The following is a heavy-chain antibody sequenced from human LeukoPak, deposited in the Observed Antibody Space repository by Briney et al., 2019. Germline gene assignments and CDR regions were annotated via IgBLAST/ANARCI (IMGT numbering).Heavy chain of an antibody. CDR3: VGTYCGGDCYAMYAFDF. CDR1: GDSIYNYY. CDR2: IYYNGST. V-gene: IGHV4-59*08. D-gene: IGHD2-21*02. Sequence: SETLSLTCSVSGDSIYNYYWSWIRQPPGKRLEWIGYIYYNGSTNYNPSLKSRVTFSVDTSRSQFALRLSSVTAADTAVYYRVGTYCGGDCYAMYAFDFWGQGTVVSVSS. J-gene: IGHJ3*01.